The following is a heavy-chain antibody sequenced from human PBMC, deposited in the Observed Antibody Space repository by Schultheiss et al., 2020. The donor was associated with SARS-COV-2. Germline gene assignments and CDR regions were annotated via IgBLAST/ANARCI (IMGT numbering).Heavy chain of an antibody. Sequence: SQTLSLTCTVSGGSISSGGYYWSWIRQHPGKGLEWIGYIYYSGSTYYNPSLKSRVTISVDTSKNQFSLKLSSVTAADTAVYYCARVNYYDSSGYYYFDYWGQGTLVTVSS. CDR2: IYYSGST. CDR3: ARVNYYDSSGYYYFDY. D-gene: IGHD3-22*01. J-gene: IGHJ4*02. CDR1: GGSISSGGYY. V-gene: IGHV4-31*03.